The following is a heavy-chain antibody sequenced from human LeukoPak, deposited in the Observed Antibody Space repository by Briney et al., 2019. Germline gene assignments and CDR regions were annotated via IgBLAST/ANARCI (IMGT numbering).Heavy chain of an antibody. J-gene: IGHJ5*02. V-gene: IGHV1-2*02. Sequence: ASVEVSCKASGYTFTGFYMHWVRQAPGQGLEWMGWINPNSGGTNYAQKFQGRVTMTRDTSISTAYMELSRLRSDDTAVYYCARAHLIAAAGYNWFDPWGQGTLVTVSS. CDR3: ARAHLIAAAGYNWFDP. CDR1: GYTFTGFY. CDR2: INPNSGGT. D-gene: IGHD6-13*01.